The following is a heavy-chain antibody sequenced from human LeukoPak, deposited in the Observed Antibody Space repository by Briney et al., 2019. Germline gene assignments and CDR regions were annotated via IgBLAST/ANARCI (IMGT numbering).Heavy chain of an antibody. CDR2: ITLDGSST. Sequence: GGSLRLSCAASGFRLTSSGMPWVGQPPGGGLDPVAGITLDGSSTYYVDSVKGRFTISRDTSKNTLYLQMDSLRVEDTAVYYCARGGGGQLDYWGQGTLVTVSS. CDR3: ARGGGGQLDY. V-gene: IGHV3-33*05. J-gene: IGHJ4*02. CDR1: GFRLTSSG. D-gene: IGHD6-6*01.